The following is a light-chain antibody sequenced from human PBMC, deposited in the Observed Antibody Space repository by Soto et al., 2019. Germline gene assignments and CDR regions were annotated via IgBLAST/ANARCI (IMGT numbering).Light chain of an antibody. CDR2: CAS. Sequence: EIVLTQSPGTLSLSPGERATLSCRAGQSVSSNYLVWYQQKPGQAPRLLIYCASNRATDIPDRFSGSGSGTDFTLTISRLEPEDFAVYYCQQYGSAPVTFGGGTKVEIK. J-gene: IGKJ4*01. V-gene: IGKV3-20*01. CDR1: QSVSSNY. CDR3: QQYGSAPVT.